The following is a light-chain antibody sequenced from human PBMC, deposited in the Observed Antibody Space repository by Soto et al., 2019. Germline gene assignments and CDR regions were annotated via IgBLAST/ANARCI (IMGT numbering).Light chain of an antibody. CDR3: QRYRSYSWT. CDR1: QTISRW. Sequence: DIQMTQSPSTLSASVGDRVTITCRASQTISRWVAWYQQKPGKAPKLLLPQACSLESGVPSRFSGGGPGTECARAIRGLQPDGFATYCCQRYRSYSWTCRPGDQGGN. CDR2: QAC. V-gene: IGKV1-5*03. J-gene: IGKJ1*01.